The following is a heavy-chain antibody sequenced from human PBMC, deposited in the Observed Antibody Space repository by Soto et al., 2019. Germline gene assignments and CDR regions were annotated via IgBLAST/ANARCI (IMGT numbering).Heavy chain of an antibody. J-gene: IGHJ5*02. V-gene: IGHV1-18*04. CDR2: ISAYNGNT. D-gene: IGHD3-22*01. Sequence: AASVKVSCKASGYTFTSYGISWVRQAPGQGLEWMGWISAYNGNTNYAQKLQGRVTMTTDTSTSTAYMELRSLRSDDTAVYYCARVSRFYDSSGYYGGNWFDPWGQGTLVTVSS. CDR3: ARVSRFYDSSGYYGGNWFDP. CDR1: GYTFTSYG.